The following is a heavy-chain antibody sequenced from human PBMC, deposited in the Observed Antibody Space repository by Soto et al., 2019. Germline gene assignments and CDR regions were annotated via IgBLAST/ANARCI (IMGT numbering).Heavy chain of an antibody. Sequence: GASVKGSCKASGYTFTSYGISWVRQAPGQRPERMGWISAYNGNTNYAQKLQGRVTMTTDTSTSTAYMELRSLRSDDTAVYYCARVDIVVVVAAAPLTLDAFDIWGQGTMVTVSS. CDR2: ISAYNGNT. CDR3: ARVDIVVVVAAAPLTLDAFDI. V-gene: IGHV1-18*01. J-gene: IGHJ3*02. CDR1: GYTFTSYG. D-gene: IGHD2-15*01.